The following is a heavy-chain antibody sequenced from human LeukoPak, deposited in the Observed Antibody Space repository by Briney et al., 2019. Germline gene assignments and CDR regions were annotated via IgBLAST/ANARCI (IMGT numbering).Heavy chain of an antibody. Sequence: PSETLSLTCTVSGGSISSGGYYWSWIRQHPGKGLEWIGYIYYSGSTYYNPSLKSRVTISVDTPKNQFSLKLSSVTAADTAVYYCARDNPIYCGGDCYPGFWFDPWGQGTLVTVSS. CDR1: GGSISSGGYY. J-gene: IGHJ5*02. CDR2: IYYSGST. D-gene: IGHD2-21*02. CDR3: ARDNPIYCGGDCYPGFWFDP. V-gene: IGHV4-31*03.